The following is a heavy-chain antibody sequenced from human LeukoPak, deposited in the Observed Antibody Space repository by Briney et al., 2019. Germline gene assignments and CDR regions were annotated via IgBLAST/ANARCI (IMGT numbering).Heavy chain of an antibody. CDR1: GYNFTTYW. V-gene: IGHV5-51*01. Sequence: GESLKISCKASGYNFTTYWIGWVRQMPGKGLEWMGIIYPGDSDTRYSPSFQGQVTISADKSINTAYLQWRSLKASDTAMYYCARSGVPGAMTWFDPWGQGTLVTVSS. CDR3: ARSGVPGAMTWFDP. J-gene: IGHJ5*02. CDR2: IYPGDSDT. D-gene: IGHD2-2*01.